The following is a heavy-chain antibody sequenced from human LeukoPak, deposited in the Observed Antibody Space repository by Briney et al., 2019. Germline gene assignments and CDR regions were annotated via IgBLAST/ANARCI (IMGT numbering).Heavy chain of an antibody. CDR2: IYYSGST. D-gene: IGHD3-22*01. CDR1: GGSISSSSYY. J-gene: IGHJ4*02. V-gene: IGHV4-39*01. CDR3: ARHVHDSSGKEGTNDY. Sequence: SETLSFTCTVSGGSISSSSYYWGWIRQPPGKGLEWIGSIYYSGSTYYNPSLKSRVTISVDTSKNQFSLKLSSVTAADTAVYYCARHVHDSSGKEGTNDYWGQGTLVTVSS.